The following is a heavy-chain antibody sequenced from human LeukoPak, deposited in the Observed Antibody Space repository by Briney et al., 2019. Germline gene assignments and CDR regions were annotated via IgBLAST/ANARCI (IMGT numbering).Heavy chain of an antibody. V-gene: IGHV3-48*03. Sequence: GGTLRLSCTASGFSFSSYSMHWVRQAPGKGLEWVSYISSSGSDIYYADSVKGRFTISRDNAKNSLYLHMNSLRAEDTAVYYCARDYGGSSPFDYWGQGTLVTVSS. D-gene: IGHD4-23*01. CDR3: ARDYGGSSPFDY. CDR2: ISSSGSDI. CDR1: GFSFSSYS. J-gene: IGHJ4*02.